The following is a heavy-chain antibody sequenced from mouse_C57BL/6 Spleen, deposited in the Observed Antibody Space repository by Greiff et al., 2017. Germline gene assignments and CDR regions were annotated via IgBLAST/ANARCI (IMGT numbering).Heavy chain of an antibody. Sequence: EVQLVESGGGLVKPGGSLKLSCAASGFTFSDYGMHWVRQAPEKGLEWVAYISRGSSTICYADTVKGRFTISRDNAKNTLFLQMTSLRSEDTAMYYCARVFYWYFDVWGTGTTVTVSS. J-gene: IGHJ1*03. V-gene: IGHV5-17*01. CDR1: GFTFSDYG. CDR2: ISRGSSTI. CDR3: ARVFYWYFDV.